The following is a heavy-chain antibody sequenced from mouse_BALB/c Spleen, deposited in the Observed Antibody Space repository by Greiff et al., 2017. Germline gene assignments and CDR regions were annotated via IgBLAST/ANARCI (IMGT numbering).Heavy chain of an antibody. V-gene: IGHV5-6-5*01. CDR3: ARGGRGNYYAMDY. D-gene: IGHD2-1*01. CDR1: GFTFSSYA. CDR2: ISSGGST. Sequence: EVKLMESGGGLVKPGGSLKLSCAASGFTFSSYAMSWVRQTPEKRLEWVASISSGGSTYYPDSVKGRFTISRDNARNILYLQMSSLRSEDTAMYYCARGGRGNYYAMDYWGQGTSVTVSS. J-gene: IGHJ4*01.